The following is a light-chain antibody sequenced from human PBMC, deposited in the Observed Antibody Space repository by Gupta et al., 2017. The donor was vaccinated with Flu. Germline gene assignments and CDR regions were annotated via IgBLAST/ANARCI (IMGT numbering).Light chain of an antibody. CDR3: QSYDSGLSGSEVV. V-gene: IGLV1-40*01. CDR2: GNS. Sequence: QSVLTQPPSVSGAPGQSVTFFCTGTRSNIGAFVDIHWYQQFPGTAPRPLISGNSNRAPGVPDRFSGFRSGTSASLAISGVQTEDEADYYCQSYDSGLSGSEVVFGGGTKLTVL. CDR1: RSNIGAFVD. J-gene: IGLJ3*02.